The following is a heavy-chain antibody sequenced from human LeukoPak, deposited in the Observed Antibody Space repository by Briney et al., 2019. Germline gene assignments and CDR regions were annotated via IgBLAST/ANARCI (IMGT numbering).Heavy chain of an antibody. J-gene: IGHJ4*02. V-gene: IGHV1-18*01. CDR3: ARTPYDILTGYDY. Sequence: ASVKVSCKASGGTFSSYAISWVRQAPGQGLEWMGWISAYNGNTNYAQKLQGRVTMTTDTSTSTAYMELRSLRSDDTAVYYCARTPYDILTGYDYWGQGTLVTVSS. D-gene: IGHD3-9*01. CDR1: GGTFSSYA. CDR2: ISAYNGNT.